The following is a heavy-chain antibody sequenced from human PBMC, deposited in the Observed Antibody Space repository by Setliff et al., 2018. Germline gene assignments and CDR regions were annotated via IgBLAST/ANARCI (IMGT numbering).Heavy chain of an antibody. CDR2: INPSSGAT. V-gene: IGHV1-2*06. Sequence: EASVKVSCKASGYTFTGYYMYWVRQAPGQGLEWMGRINPSSGATIYAQKFQGRVTMTSDTSISTAYMELGRLRSDDTAVYYCARNWVTAQHYYYGMDVWGQGTTVTVSS. J-gene: IGHJ6*02. CDR1: GYTFTGYY. CDR3: ARNWVTAQHYYYGMDV. D-gene: IGHD2-21*02.